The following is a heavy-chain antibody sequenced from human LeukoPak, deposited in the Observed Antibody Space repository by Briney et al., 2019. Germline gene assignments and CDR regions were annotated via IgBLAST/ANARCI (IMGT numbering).Heavy chain of an antibody. Sequence: SVKVSCKASGGTFSSYAISWVRQAPGQGLGWMGGTIPIFGTANYAQKFQGRVTITADESTSTAYMELSSLRSEDTAVYYCATCITMIVVVITYFDYWGQGTLVTVSS. CDR1: GGTFSSYA. CDR2: TIPIFGTA. D-gene: IGHD3-22*01. V-gene: IGHV1-69*13. J-gene: IGHJ4*02. CDR3: ATCITMIVVVITYFDY.